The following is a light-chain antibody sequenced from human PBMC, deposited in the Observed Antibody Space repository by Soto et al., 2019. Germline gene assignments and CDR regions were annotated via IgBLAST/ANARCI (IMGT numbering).Light chain of an antibody. Sequence: DIQMTQSPSSLSASVGDRVTITCRASQSISRYLNWYQQKPGKAPNLLIYVASSLQSEVPSRFSGSGSGTEVTLTISSLQPDEFATYYCQQYSTYPWTFGQGTKVDI. V-gene: IGKV1-39*01. CDR2: VAS. J-gene: IGKJ1*01. CDR1: QSISRY. CDR3: QQYSTYPWT.